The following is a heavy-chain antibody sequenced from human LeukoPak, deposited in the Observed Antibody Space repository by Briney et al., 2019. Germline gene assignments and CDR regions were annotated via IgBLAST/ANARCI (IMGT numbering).Heavy chain of an antibody. J-gene: IGHJ4*02. D-gene: IGHD6-19*01. CDR1: GGSVSSSNW. Sequence: SETLSLTCAVSGGSVSSSNWWSWVRQPPGKGLEWIGEIYHGGSTNYNPSHKSRVTISVDKSKSQFSLKLSSVTAADTAVYYCARPVAGSSVWRSFDYWGQGTLVTVSS. CDR2: IYHGGST. V-gene: IGHV4-4*02. CDR3: ARPVAGSSVWRSFDY.